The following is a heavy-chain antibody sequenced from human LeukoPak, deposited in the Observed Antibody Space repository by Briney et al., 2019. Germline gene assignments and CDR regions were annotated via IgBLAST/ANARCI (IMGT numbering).Heavy chain of an antibody. V-gene: IGHV4-59*05. CDR2: IYYSGGT. CDR3: ATRSYYDTSGVYGMDV. Sequence: SETLSLTCTVSGGSIRSYDWTWIRQPPGKKLEWIGSIYYSGGTYYNPSLKSRVTISVDTSKNQFSLKLNSVTAADTAVYYCATRSYYDTSGVYGMDVWGQGTTVTVSS. J-gene: IGHJ6*02. D-gene: IGHD3-22*01. CDR1: GGSIRSYD.